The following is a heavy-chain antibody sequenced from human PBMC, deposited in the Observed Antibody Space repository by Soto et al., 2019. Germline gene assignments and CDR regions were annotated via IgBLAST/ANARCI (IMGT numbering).Heavy chain of an antibody. J-gene: IGHJ4*02. CDR3: ARVGYGNYHFDY. D-gene: IGHD4-17*01. CDR2: INSDGTIT. V-gene: IGHV3-74*01. Sequence: EVQLVESGGALVQPGGSLRLSCAASGFTFSSYWMHWVRQAPGEGLVWVSRINSDGTITSHADSVKGRFTVSRDNAKNSLYLQMNSLRADDTAVYYCARVGYGNYHFDYWGQGILVTVSS. CDR1: GFTFSSYW.